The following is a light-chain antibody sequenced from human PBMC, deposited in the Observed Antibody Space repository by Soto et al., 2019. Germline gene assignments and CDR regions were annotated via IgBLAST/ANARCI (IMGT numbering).Light chain of an antibody. CDR1: NIGSKS. V-gene: IGLV3-21*02. J-gene: IGLJ1*01. Sequence: SYELTQPPSVSVAPGQTARITCGGNNIGSKSVHWYQQKPSQAPVLVVYDDSDRPSAIPERFSVSNSGNTATLTISRVEDGDEADYYCQVWDSSSDHSYVFGTGTKVTVL. CDR2: DDS. CDR3: QVWDSSSDHSYV.